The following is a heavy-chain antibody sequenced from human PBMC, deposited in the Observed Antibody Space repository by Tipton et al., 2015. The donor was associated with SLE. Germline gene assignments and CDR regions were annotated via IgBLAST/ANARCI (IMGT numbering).Heavy chain of an antibody. CDR1: GFTLRSYS. D-gene: IGHD3-3*01. CDR2: MSSSGSPI. J-gene: IGHJ3*02. CDR3: ATIAIFGVIGRAVDI. V-gene: IGHV3-48*01. Sequence: SLRLSCAASGFTLRSYSMSWVRQAPEKGLEWIAYMSSSGSPIYYVDSVKGRFTISRDNAKNLLYLQMDSLRAEDTAVYYCATIAIFGVIGRAVDIWGQGTLVTVSS.